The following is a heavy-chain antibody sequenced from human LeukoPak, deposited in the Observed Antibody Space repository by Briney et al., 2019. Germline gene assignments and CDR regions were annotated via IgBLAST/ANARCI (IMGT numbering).Heavy chain of an antibody. J-gene: IGHJ3*01. CDR2: ISGSGDST. D-gene: IGHD5-24*01. V-gene: IGHV3-23*01. Sequence: GGSLRLSCAASGFTFSNYAMSWVRQAPGKGLEWVSSISGSGDSTYYADSVKGRFTISRDNSKNTLYMQMNSLRADDTAVYYCAKGVGYNYWDGFDVWGQGTMVTVSS. CDR1: GFTFSNYA. CDR3: AKGVGYNYWDGFDV.